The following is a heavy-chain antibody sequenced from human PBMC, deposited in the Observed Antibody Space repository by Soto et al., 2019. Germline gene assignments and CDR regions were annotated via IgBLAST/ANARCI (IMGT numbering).Heavy chain of an antibody. CDR3: ARNTTTVTQIPFDY. V-gene: IGHV1-18*01. D-gene: IGHD4-17*01. J-gene: IGHJ4*02. CDR2: ISASNGYT. CDR1: GYTFGNYG. Sequence: QVQLVQSGXXXXXPGASVKVSCRASGYTFGNYGITWVRQAPGQGLEWMGWISASNGYTNYAQNLQGRVTMTTDTSTSTAYMELRSLRSDDTAVYYCARNTTTVTQIPFDYWGQGTLVTVSS.